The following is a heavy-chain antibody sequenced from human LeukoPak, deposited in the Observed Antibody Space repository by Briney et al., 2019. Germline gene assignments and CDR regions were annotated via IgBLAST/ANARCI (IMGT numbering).Heavy chain of an antibody. CDR1: GFTFSTCS. J-gene: IGHJ6*02. V-gene: IGHV3-21*04. Sequence: GGSLRLSCAASGFTFSTCSMKWVRQAPGKALEWVSSISGSSYHIYYADSVKGRFTISRDNANNLLYLQMNSLRAEDTAVYYCEGGIGSSWYYYYYGMDVWGQGTTVTVSS. CDR2: ISGSSYHI. D-gene: IGHD6-13*01. CDR3: EGGIGSSWYYYYYGMDV.